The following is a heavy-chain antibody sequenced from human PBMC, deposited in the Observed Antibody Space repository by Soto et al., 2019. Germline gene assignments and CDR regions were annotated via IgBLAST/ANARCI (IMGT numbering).Heavy chain of an antibody. V-gene: IGHV2-5*02. CDR3: AHFGGHSEVGDY. CDR1: GFTLSTSGVG. J-gene: IGHJ4*02. CDR2: IYWDDDK. D-gene: IGHD2-21*02. Sequence: QITLKESGPTLVKPTQTLTLTCTFSGFTLSTSGVGVGRIRQPPGKALEWLALIYWDDDKRYSPSLKSRLTITKDTSKNQVVLTMTNMDPVDTATYYCAHFGGHSEVGDYWGQGTLVTVSS.